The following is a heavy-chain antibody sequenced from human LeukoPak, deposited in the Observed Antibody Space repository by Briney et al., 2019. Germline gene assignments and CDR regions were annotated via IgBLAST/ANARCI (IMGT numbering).Heavy chain of an antibody. CDR2: ISYDGSNK. CDR1: GFTFSSYG. CDR3: AKLGDYYDSSGYYYPFDY. J-gene: IGHJ4*02. D-gene: IGHD3-22*01. V-gene: IGHV3-30*18. Sequence: GRSLRLSCAASGFTFSSYGMHWVRQAPGKGLEWVAVISYDGSNKYYADSVKGRFTISRDNSKNTLYLQMNSLRAEDTAVYYCAKLGDYYDSSGYYYPFDYCGQGTLVTVSS.